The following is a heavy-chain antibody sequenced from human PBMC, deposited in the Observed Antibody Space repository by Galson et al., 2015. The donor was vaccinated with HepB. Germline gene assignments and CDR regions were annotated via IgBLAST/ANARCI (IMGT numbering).Heavy chain of an antibody. CDR3: ARRVVVVPAAHPGYYYYYMDV. CDR2: IDPSDSYT. CDR1: GYSFTSYW. D-gene: IGHD2-2*01. J-gene: IGHJ6*03. Sequence: QSGAEVKKPGESLRISCKGSGYSFTSYWISWVRQMPGKGLEWMGRIDPSDSYTNYSPSFQGHVTISADKSISTAYLQWSSLKASDTAMYYCARRVVVVPAAHPGYYYYYMDVWGKGTTVTVSS. V-gene: IGHV5-10-1*01.